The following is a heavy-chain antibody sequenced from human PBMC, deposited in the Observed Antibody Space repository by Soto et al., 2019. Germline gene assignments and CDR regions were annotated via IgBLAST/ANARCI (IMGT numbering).Heavy chain of an antibody. CDR3: ARDKSRLLPVHAFDI. Sequence: GGSLRLSCADSGFTFSSYAMHWVRQAPGKGLEWVAVISYDGSNKYYADSVKGRFTISRDNSKNTLYLQMNSLRAEDTAVYYCARDKSRLLPVHAFDIWGQGTMVTVSS. CDR1: GFTFSSYA. V-gene: IGHV3-30-3*01. D-gene: IGHD2-15*01. CDR2: ISYDGSNK. J-gene: IGHJ3*02.